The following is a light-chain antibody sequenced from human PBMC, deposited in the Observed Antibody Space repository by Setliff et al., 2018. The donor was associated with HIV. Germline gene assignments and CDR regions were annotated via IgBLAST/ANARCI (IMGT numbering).Light chain of an antibody. CDR2: DVS. CDR1: SSDVGGYNY. Sequence: SALTQPASVSGSPGQSITISCTVTSSDVGGYNYVSWYQQHPGKAPKLMISDVSKRPSGVSSRFSGSKSGNTASLTISGLQTEDEADYYCSSYTSSGTYVFGTGTKVTVL. CDR3: SSYTSSGTYV. J-gene: IGLJ1*01. V-gene: IGLV2-14*01.